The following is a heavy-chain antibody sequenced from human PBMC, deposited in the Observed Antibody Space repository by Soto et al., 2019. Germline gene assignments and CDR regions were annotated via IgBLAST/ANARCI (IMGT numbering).Heavy chain of an antibody. D-gene: IGHD5-18*01. CDR1: GFTFSSYA. CDR2: ISYDGSNK. CDR3: SRDYSSYGPIVY. J-gene: IGHJ4*02. Sequence: GGSLRLSCAASGFTFSSYAMHWVRQAPGKGLEWVAVISYDGSNKYYADSVKGRFTISRDNSKNTLYLQMNSLGAEDTAVYYCSRDYSSYGPIVYWGQGTLVTLSS. V-gene: IGHV3-30-3*01.